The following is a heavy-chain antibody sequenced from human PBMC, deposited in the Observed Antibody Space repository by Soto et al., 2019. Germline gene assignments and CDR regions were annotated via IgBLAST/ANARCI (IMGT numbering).Heavy chain of an antibody. Sequence: PGGSLRLSCSASGFTFSSYAMHWVRQAPGKGLEYVSAISSNGGSTYYADSVKGRFTISRDNSKNTLYLQMSSLRAEDTAVYYCVSSGQYSSSAARAYYYYYYGMDVWGQGTTVTVSS. CDR3: VSSGQYSSSAARAYYYYYYGMDV. D-gene: IGHD6-6*01. CDR1: GFTFSSYA. J-gene: IGHJ6*02. CDR2: ISSNGGST. V-gene: IGHV3-64D*06.